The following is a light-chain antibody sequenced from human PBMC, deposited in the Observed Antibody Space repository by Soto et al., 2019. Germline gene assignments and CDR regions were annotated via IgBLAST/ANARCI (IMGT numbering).Light chain of an antibody. V-gene: IGKV1-39*01. CDR1: QTISKY. Sequence: DIQMTQSPSSLSASVGDRFTITCRASQTISKYLNWYQHKPGKGPNLLIYGASTLQSAVPSRFSGSGSGTDFTLTISSLQPEDVATYYCQQSNSIPPWTFGQGTKVDIK. CDR2: GAS. J-gene: IGKJ1*01. CDR3: QQSNSIPPWT.